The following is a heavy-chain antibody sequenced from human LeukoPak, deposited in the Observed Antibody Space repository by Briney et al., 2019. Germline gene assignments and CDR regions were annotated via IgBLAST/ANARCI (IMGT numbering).Heavy chain of an antibody. J-gene: IGHJ3*02. Sequence: GGSLRLSCAASGFTFSSYAMHWVRQAPGKELEYVSAISSNGGSTYYANSVKGRFTISRDNSKNTLYLQMGSLRAEDMAVYYCAREYAVVTTKGAFDIWGQGTMVTVSS. CDR1: GFTFSSYA. V-gene: IGHV3-64*01. CDR2: ISSNGGST. D-gene: IGHD2-21*02. CDR3: AREYAVVTTKGAFDI.